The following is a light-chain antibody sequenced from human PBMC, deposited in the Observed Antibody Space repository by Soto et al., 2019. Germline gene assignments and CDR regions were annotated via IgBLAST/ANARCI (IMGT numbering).Light chain of an antibody. CDR3: QQYYSIPRT. CDR2: WAS. Sequence: DIVMTQSPDSLAVSLGERASINCKSSQSVLYSSNNKNYLAWYQQKPGQPPKLLIYWASARESGVPDRFSGSGSATDFTLTISSLQAEDVAVYYFQQYYSIPRTFGQGTKVEIK. CDR1: QSVLYSSNNKNY. J-gene: IGKJ1*01. V-gene: IGKV4-1*01.